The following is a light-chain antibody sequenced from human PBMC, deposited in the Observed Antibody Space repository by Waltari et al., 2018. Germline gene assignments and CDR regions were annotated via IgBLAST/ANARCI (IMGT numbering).Light chain of an antibody. CDR2: EVD. V-gene: IGLV2-11*01. J-gene: IGLJ2*01. Sequence: QAALTPPRSVSGSPGQSVTISCPGTHSYIGYYNYVSWYQQYPGTAPKILIYEVDKRPSGVSDRFSGSKSGNTASLTISGLQAEDETDYFCISYAGSNTWVFGGGTRLTVL. CDR3: ISYAGSNTWV. CDR1: HSYIGYYNY.